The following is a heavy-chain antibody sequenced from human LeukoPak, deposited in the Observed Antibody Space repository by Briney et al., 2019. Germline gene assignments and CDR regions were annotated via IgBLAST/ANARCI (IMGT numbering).Heavy chain of an antibody. V-gene: IGHV5-10-1*01. CDR2: IDPSDSYT. J-gene: IGHJ4*02. Sequence: GESLRISCKGSGYSFTSYWISWVRQMPGKGLEWMGMIDPSDSYTNYSPSFEGHVSISADKSINTAYLQWSSLKASDTAMYYCARQGGSGWYNDYWGQGTLVSVSS. CDR3: ARQGGSGWYNDY. D-gene: IGHD6-19*01. CDR1: GYSFTSYW.